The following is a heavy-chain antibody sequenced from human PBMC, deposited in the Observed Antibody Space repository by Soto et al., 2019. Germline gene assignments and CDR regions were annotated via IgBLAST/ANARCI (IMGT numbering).Heavy chain of an antibody. CDR2: IYRSGST. D-gene: IGHD3-10*01. CDR3: ARTMVRGGRTYYGMDV. CDR1: GGSISSSNW. Sequence: SETLSLTCAVSGGSISSSNWWSGVRQPPGKGLEWIGEIYRSGSTNYNPSLKSRVTISVDKSKNQFSLKLSSVTAADTAVYYCARTMVRGGRTYYGMDVWGQGTTVTVSS. V-gene: IGHV4-4*02. J-gene: IGHJ6*02.